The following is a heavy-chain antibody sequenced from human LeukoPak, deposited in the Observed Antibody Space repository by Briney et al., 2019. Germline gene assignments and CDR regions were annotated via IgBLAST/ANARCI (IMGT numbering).Heavy chain of an antibody. CDR3: AAEPAPAAFDY. CDR2: IWSDGSVM. CDR1: GFSFNTYV. J-gene: IGHJ4*02. V-gene: IGHV3-33*01. Sequence: GGSLRLSCAASGFSFNTYVMHWVRQAPGKGLEWVALIWSDGSVMLYADSVKGRFTISRDNSKSTLLLQMDSLRAEDTGVYYCAAEPAPAAFDYWGQGTLVTVSS. D-gene: IGHD6-13*01.